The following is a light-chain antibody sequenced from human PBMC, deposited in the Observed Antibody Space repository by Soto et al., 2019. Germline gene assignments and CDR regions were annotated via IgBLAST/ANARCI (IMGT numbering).Light chain of an antibody. V-gene: IGKV3-15*01. Sequence: KVMTQSPATLSVSPGERATLSCRASQSVSSNLAWYQQKPGQAPRLLIYGASTRATGIPARFSGSGSGTEFTLTISSLQSEDFAVYYCQQYNNWPPRGTFGQGTKVDIK. CDR2: GAS. CDR3: QQYNNWPPRGT. J-gene: IGKJ1*01. CDR1: QSVSSN.